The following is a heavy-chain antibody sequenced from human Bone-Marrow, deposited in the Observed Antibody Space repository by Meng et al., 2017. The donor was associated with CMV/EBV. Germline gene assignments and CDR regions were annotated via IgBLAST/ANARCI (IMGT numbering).Heavy chain of an antibody. CDR1: GYTFSSYE. CDR2: VSAYNGNT. D-gene: IGHD6-6*01. J-gene: IGHJ4*02. CDR3: ARGIGSSSWFDD. Sequence: ASVKVSCKASGYTFSSYETNWVRQAPGQGLEWMGWVSAYNGNTNYAQQFQGRVTMNTDTSTSTGYMELRSLRSDDAAVYYCARGIGSSSWFDDWGQGTLVTVSS. V-gene: IGHV1-18*01.